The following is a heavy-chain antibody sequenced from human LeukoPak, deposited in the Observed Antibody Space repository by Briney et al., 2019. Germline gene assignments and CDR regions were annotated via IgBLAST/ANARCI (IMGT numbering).Heavy chain of an antibody. CDR3: ASQPERYCSGGSCLPSTG. Sequence: GGSLRLSCDASGFSFSDYAMDWVRQAPGKWLEWVTAISAGGQHTYYADSVKGRFTISRDSSRNTLFVQMNSLSSDDTAVYYCASQPERYCSGGSCLPSTGWGQGTLVTVSS. D-gene: IGHD2-15*01. CDR1: GFSFSDYA. J-gene: IGHJ4*02. V-gene: IGHV3-23*01. CDR2: ISAGGQHT.